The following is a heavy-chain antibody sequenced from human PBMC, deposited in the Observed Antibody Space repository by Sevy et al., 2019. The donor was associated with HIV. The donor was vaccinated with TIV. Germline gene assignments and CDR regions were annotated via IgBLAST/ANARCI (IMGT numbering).Heavy chain of an antibody. J-gene: IGHJ5*02. D-gene: IGHD6-13*01. Sequence: SETLSLTCTVSGGSISSYYWSWIRQPAGKGLEWIGRIYTSGSTNYNPSLKSRVTMSVDTSKNQFSLNLSSVTAADTAVYYCARDRDRRIAAAGTGRWFDPWGQGTLVTVSS. CDR2: IYTSGST. CDR1: GGSISSYY. CDR3: ARDRDRRIAAAGTGRWFDP. V-gene: IGHV4-4*07.